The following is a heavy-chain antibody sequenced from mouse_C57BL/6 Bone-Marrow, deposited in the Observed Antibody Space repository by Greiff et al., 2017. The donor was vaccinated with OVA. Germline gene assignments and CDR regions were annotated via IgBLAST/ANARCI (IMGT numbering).Heavy chain of an antibody. D-gene: IGHD2-1*01. Sequence: SGAELVRPGASVKLSSTASGFNIKDDYMHWVKQRPEQGLEWIGWIDPENGDTEYASKFQGKATITADTSSNTAYLQLSSLTSEDTAVYYCTSYGNFDYWGQGTTLTVSS. V-gene: IGHV14-4*01. CDR1: GFNIKDDY. J-gene: IGHJ2*01. CDR3: TSYGNFDY. CDR2: IDPENGDT.